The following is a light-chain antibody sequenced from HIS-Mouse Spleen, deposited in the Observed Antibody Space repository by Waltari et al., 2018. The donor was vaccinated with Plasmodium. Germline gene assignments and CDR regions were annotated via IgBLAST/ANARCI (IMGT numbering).Light chain of an antibody. Sequence: DIQMTQSPSTLSASVGDRVTITCRASQSISSRLAWSQQKPGKAPKLLMYKASSLESGVPSRFSGSGSGTEFTITISSLQPDDFATYYCQQYNSYSWTFGQGTKVEIK. CDR3: QQYNSYSWT. CDR1: QSISSR. CDR2: KAS. J-gene: IGKJ1*01. V-gene: IGKV1-5*03.